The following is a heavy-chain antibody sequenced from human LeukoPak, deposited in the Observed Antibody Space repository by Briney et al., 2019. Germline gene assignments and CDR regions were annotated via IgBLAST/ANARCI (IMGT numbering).Heavy chain of an antibody. J-gene: IGHJ4*02. CDR3: ARDLDAYSSGWYDFDY. V-gene: IGHV1-2*06. CDR1: GYTFTGYY. D-gene: IGHD6-19*01. CDR2: INPNSSGT. Sequence: ASVTVSCKASGYTFTGYYMHWMRQAPGQGLEWMGRINPNSSGTNYAQKFQGRVTMTRDTSISTGYMELSRLRSDDTAVYYCARDLDAYSSGWYDFDYWGQGTLVTVSS.